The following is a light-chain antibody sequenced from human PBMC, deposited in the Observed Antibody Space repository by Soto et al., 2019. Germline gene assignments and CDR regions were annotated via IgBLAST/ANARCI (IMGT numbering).Light chain of an antibody. V-gene: IGLV2-14*01. CDR1: SSDVGDYNY. CDR3: ISYTSSITVV. J-gene: IGLJ2*01. CDR2: GVN. Sequence: QSALTQPASVSGSPGQSITISCTGTSSDVGDYNYVSWYQQHPGKAPKLMISGVNNRPSGVSNRFSGSKSGNTASLTISGLQAEDEADYYCISYTSSITVVFGGGTKLTVL.